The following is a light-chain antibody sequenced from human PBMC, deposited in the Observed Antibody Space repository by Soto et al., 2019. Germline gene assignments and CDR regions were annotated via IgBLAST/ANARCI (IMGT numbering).Light chain of an antibody. CDR3: QQYNVNWT. V-gene: IGKV1-5*03. CDR1: QSVSRW. J-gene: IGKJ1*01. CDR2: KAS. Sequence: DIQMTLSPSTLSASVGDRVTITCRASQSVSRWLAWYQQKPGKAPKLLIYKASTLESGVPSRFSGSGSGTEFTLANSSLQPDDSATWYYQQYNVNWTFGQGTKVDIK.